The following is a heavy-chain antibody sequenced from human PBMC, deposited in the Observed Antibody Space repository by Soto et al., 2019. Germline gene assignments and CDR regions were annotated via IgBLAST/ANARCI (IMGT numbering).Heavy chain of an antibody. CDR1: GFSFRSYA. Sequence: QVQLVESGGGVVQPGRSLRLSCAASGFSFRSYAMHWVRQAPGKGLEWVAVMSYDGSDKDYADSVKGRFTISRDNSKNTLYLQMSSRRAEDTAVYYCARARLDTPALEYWGQGPLVTVSS. J-gene: IGHJ4*02. V-gene: IGHV3-30-3*01. CDR2: MSYDGSDK. D-gene: IGHD2-2*01. CDR3: ARARLDTPALEY.